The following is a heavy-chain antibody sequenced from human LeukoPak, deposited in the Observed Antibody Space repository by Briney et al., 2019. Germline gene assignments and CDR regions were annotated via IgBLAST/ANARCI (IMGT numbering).Heavy chain of an antibody. J-gene: IGHJ4*02. CDR1: GFSFSRYW. D-gene: IGHD6-13*01. CDR2: IKHDGSEK. Sequence: PGGSLRLSCAASGFSFSRYWMSWVRQAPGKGLEWVANIKHDGSEKYYLDSVRGRFTISRDNAKNSLYLQMNSLRAEDTAVYYCARERIAAAGPYYWGQGTLVTVSS. CDR3: ARERIAAAGPYY. V-gene: IGHV3-7*01.